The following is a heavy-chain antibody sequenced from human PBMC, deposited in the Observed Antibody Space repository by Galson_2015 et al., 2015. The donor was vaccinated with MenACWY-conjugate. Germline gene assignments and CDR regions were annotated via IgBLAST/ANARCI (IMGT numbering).Heavy chain of an antibody. V-gene: IGHV3-7*03. J-gene: IGHJ6*02. Sequence: SLRLSCAASGFTFRNYWMTWVRQAPGKGLEGVASIKKDGSEKYYVDSVKGRFTISRDNAKNSMYLEMNSLRVEDTAVYSCARGHYGMDVWGQGTPVTATS. CDR2: IKKDGSEK. CDR1: GFTFRNYW. CDR3: ARGHYGMDV.